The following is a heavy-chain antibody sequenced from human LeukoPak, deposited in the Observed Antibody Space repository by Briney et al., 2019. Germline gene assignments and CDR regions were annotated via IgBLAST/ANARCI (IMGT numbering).Heavy chain of an antibody. V-gene: IGHV5-51*01. Sequence: GESLKISCKGSAVTFNNYWIGWVRQLPGKGLDWMGMIYPGDSETRYSPSFQGQVTMSVDKSVNTAYLHWAGLKASDTAMYYCARLVAVAYNWGQGTLVTVSS. D-gene: IGHD6-19*01. J-gene: IGHJ4*02. CDR3: ARLVAVAYN. CDR1: AVTFNNYW. CDR2: IYPGDSET.